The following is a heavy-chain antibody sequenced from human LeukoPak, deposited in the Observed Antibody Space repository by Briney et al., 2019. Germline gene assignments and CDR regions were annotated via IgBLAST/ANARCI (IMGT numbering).Heavy chain of an antibody. J-gene: IGHJ4*02. D-gene: IGHD5-24*01. CDR3: ARDRGGYNGIFDY. CDR1: GGSISSGSYY. CDR2: IYTSGST. V-gene: IGHV4-61*02. Sequence: SETLSLTCTVSGGSISSGSYYWSWIRQPAGKGLEWIGRIYTSGSTNYNPSLKSRVTISVDTSKNQFSLKLSSVTAADTAVYYCARDRGGYNGIFDYWGQGTLVTVSS.